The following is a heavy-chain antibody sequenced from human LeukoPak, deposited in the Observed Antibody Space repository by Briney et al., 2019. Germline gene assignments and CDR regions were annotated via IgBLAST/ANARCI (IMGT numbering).Heavy chain of an antibody. CDR3: ARGWDILTGYPFDY. J-gene: IGHJ4*02. D-gene: IGHD3-9*01. V-gene: IGHV3-74*01. CDR2: INSDGSST. CDR1: GFTFSSYG. Sequence: GGSLRLSCAASGFTFSSYGMHWVRQAPGKGLVWVSRINSDGSSTSYADSVKGRFTISRDNAKNTLYLQMNSLRAEDTAVYYCARGWDILTGYPFDYWGQGTLVTVSS.